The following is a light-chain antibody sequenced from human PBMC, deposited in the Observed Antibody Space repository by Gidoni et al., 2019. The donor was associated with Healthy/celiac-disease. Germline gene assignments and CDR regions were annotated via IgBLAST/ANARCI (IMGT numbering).Light chain of an antibody. CDR3: QQRSNWPFLFT. Sequence: EIVLTQSPATLSLSPGERATLSCRASQSVSSDLAWYQQKPGQAPRLLIYDSSSRATGIPARLSGSGSGTDFTLTISSLEPEDFAVYYCQQRSNWPFLFTFGPGTKVDIK. J-gene: IGKJ3*01. CDR1: QSVSSD. V-gene: IGKV3-11*01. CDR2: DSS.